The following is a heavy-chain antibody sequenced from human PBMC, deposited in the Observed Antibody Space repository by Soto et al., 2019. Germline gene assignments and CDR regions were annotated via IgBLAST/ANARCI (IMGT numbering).Heavy chain of an antibody. J-gene: IGHJ4*02. CDR1: GXTFSDYY. CDR3: ARVGWVAATFFDY. V-gene: IGHV3-11*01. D-gene: IGHD1-26*01. CDR2: ISNGGSTT. Sequence: GSLRLSCAASGXTFSDYYMSWIRQAPGKGLEYISSISNGGSTTYAASLKCRFTISRDNARNSLYLQMNSLRVEDTAVYYCARVGWVAATFFDYWGPGTLVTVSS.